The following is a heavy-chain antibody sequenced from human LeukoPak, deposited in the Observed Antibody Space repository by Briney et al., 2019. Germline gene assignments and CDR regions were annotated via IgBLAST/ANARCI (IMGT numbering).Heavy chain of an antibody. J-gene: IGHJ4*02. D-gene: IGHD6-13*01. CDR2: ISYDGSNK. CDR3: ARDAAAAAGVDY. Sequence: GVSLRLSCAASGFTFSSYAMHWVRQAPGKGLEWVAVISYDGSNKYYADSVKGRFTISRDNSKNTLYLQMNSLRAEDTAVYYCARDAAAAAGVDYWGQGTLVTVSS. CDR1: GFTFSSYA. V-gene: IGHV3-30-3*01.